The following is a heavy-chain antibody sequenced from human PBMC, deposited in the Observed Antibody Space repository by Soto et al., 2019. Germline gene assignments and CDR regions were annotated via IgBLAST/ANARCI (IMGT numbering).Heavy chain of an antibody. CDR2: ISYDGSNK. CDR3: ARGSAEMATIYYFDY. V-gene: IGHV3-30-3*01. Sequence: GESLKISCAASGFTFSSYAMHWVRQAPGKGLEWVAVISYDGSNKYYADSVKGRFTISRDNSKNTLYLQMNSLRAEDTAVYYCARGSAEMATIYYFDYWGQGTLVTVSS. D-gene: IGHD5-12*01. J-gene: IGHJ4*02. CDR1: GFTFSSYA.